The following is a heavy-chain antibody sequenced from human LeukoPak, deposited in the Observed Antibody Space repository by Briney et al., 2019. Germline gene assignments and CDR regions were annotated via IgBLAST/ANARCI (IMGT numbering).Heavy chain of an antibody. Sequence: ASVKVSCKASGYTFTGYYMHWVRQAPGQGLEWMGWINPNSGGTNYAQKFQGRVTMTRDMSTSTVYMELSSLRSEDTAVYYCARVALGFWSGYSYFDYWGQGTLVTVSS. CDR1: GYTFTGYY. CDR3: ARVALGFWSGYSYFDY. D-gene: IGHD3-3*01. V-gene: IGHV1-2*02. CDR2: INPNSGGT. J-gene: IGHJ4*02.